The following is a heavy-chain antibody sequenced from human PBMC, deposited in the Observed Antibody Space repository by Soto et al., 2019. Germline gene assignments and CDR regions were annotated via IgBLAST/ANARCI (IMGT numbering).Heavy chain of an antibody. V-gene: IGHV4-31*03. CDR3: ARDGRHRSSGSRWFDP. Sequence: QVQLQESGPGLVKPSQTLSLTCTVSGGSISSGGYYWSWIRQHPGKGLEWIGYIYYSGSTYYNPSLKSRVTISVDTSKNQFSLKLSSVTAADTAVYYCARDGRHRSSGSRWFDPWGQGTLVTVSS. D-gene: IGHD3-10*01. CDR2: IYYSGST. CDR1: GGSISSGGYY. J-gene: IGHJ5*02.